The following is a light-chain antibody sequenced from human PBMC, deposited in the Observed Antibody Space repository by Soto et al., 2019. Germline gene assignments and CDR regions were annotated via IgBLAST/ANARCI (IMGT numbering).Light chain of an antibody. CDR2: WAS. CDR1: QSVLYSSNNKNY. Sequence: DIVMTQSPDSLSVSLGERATINCRSSQSVLYSSNNKNYLAWYQQKPGQPPKLLIYWASTRESGVPDRFSGSGSGTDLTLTISSLQAEDVAVYYCQQYDSPLLTFGGGTKVEIK. V-gene: IGKV4-1*01. CDR3: QQYDSPLLT. J-gene: IGKJ4*01.